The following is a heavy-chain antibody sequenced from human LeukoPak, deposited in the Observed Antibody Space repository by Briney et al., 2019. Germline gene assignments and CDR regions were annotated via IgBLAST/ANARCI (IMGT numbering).Heavy chain of an antibody. V-gene: IGHV1-24*01. J-gene: IGHJ6*02. CDR2: FDPEDGET. CDR3: ASRVSVLGNSLYYYYGMDV. Sequence: ASVKVSCKVSGYTLTELSMHWVRQAPGKGLEWMGGFDPEDGETIYAQKFQGRVTMTEDTSTDTAYMELSSLRSEDTAVYYCASRVSVLGNSLYYYYGMDVWGQGTTVTVSS. CDR1: GYTLTELS. D-gene: IGHD4-23*01.